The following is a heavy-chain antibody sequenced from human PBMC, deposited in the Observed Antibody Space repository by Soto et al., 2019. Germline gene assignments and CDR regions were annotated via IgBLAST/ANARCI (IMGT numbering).Heavy chain of an antibody. CDR1: GFTFSSYS. CDR2: ISSSSSYI. D-gene: IGHD3-10*01. Sequence: GGSLRLSCAASGFTFSSYSMNWVRQAPGKGLEWVSSISSSSSYIYYADSVKGRFTISRDNAKNSLYLQMNSLRAEDTAVYDCARDAGRFGELFDWGQGTLVTLSS. J-gene: IGHJ4*02. CDR3: ARDAGRFGELFD. V-gene: IGHV3-21*01.